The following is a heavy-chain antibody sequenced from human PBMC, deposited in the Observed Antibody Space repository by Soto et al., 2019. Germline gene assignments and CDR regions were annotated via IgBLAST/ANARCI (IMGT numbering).Heavy chain of an antibody. CDR2: IIPGFASP. CDR3: SRDRVMRGNSYYYGMDV. J-gene: IGHJ6*02. D-gene: IGHD2-21*01. CDR1: GGTFNSFA. Sequence: QVLLVQSGAEVKKPGSSMKVSCKTSGGTFNSFAISWVRLVPGQGLEWMGVIIPGFASPTYAQTLQGRVSITADESTTTAYMELSSLRSEDTALYYCSRDRVMRGNSYYYGMDVWGQGTTVTVSS. V-gene: IGHV1-69*12.